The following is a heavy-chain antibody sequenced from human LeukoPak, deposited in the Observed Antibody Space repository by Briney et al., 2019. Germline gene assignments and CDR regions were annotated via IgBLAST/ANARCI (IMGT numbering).Heavy chain of an antibody. D-gene: IGHD2-15*01. CDR3: VRGFIDACYRFYY. J-gene: IGHJ4*02. Sequence: GGSLRLSCAVSGFTFSSFDLSWVRQAPGKGLEWVSSISGSGGSTSYADSVKGRFTISREISTNTLYLQMNSLRAEDTAIYYCVRGFIDACYRFYYWVQGTLVTLSS. CDR2: ISGSGGST. CDR1: GFTFSSFD. V-gene: IGHV3-23*01.